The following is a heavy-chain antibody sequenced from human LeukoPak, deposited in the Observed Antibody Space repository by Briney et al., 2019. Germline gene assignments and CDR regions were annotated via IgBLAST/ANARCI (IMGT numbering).Heavy chain of an antibody. V-gene: IGHV3-74*01. CDR2: INGDGSST. D-gene: IGHD2-2*01. CDR1: GFTFRTYW. Sequence: AGGSLRLSCAASGFTFRTYWMDWVRQAPGKGLVWVSRINGDGSSTNYADSVKGRFTISRDNGKNMVYLQMNSLRDEDTAVYYCARDEAYQLLLWGQGTLVTVSS. J-gene: IGHJ4*02. CDR3: ARDEAYQLLL.